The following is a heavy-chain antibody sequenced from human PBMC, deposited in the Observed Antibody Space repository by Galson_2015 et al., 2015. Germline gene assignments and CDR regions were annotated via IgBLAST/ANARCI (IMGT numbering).Heavy chain of an antibody. D-gene: IGHD3-10*01. CDR3: AKDSIYYGSGSYYMDV. CDR1: GFIFSNYA. Sequence: SLRISCAASGFIFSNYAMTWDRQAPGKGLEWVSGISGSGDDTYYADSVKGRFTISRDNSKSTLYLQMNSLRGEDTALYYCAKDSIYYGSGSYYMDVWGQGTTVTVSS. CDR2: ISGSGDDT. J-gene: IGHJ6*02. V-gene: IGHV3-23*01.